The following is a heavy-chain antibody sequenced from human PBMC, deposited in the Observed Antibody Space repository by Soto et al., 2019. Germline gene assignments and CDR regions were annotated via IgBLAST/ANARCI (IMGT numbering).Heavy chain of an antibody. CDR2: IIANNGIA. CDR1: GGTFSSYT. CDR3: ARGEGIQLWSPLYYYYGMDV. Sequence: VASVKVSCKASGGTFSSYTISWVRQAPGQGLEWMGRIIANNGIANYAQKLQGRVTITADTSTSTAYMELRSLRSDDTAVYYCARGEGIQLWSPLYYYYGMDVWGQGTTVTVSS. V-gene: IGHV1-69*02. J-gene: IGHJ6*02. D-gene: IGHD5-18*01.